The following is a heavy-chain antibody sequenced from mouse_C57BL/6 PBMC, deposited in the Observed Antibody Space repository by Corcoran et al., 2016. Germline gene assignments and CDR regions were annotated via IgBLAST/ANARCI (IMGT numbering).Heavy chain of an antibody. CDR3: ARDSNRGGYAMDY. Sequence: QIQLVQSGPELKKPGETVKISCKASGYTFTTYGMSWVKQAPGKGLKWMGWINTYSGVPTYADDFKGRFAFSLETSASTAYLQINNLKNEDTATYFCARDSNRGGYAMDYWGQGTSVTVSS. CDR1: GYTFTTYG. D-gene: IGHD2-5*01. CDR2: INTYSGVP. J-gene: IGHJ4*01. V-gene: IGHV9-3*01.